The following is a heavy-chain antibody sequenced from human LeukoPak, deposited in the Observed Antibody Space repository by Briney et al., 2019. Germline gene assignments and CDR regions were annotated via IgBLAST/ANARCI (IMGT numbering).Heavy chain of an antibody. CDR3: ARTSDGNWFDP. CDR1: GFTFDDYG. J-gene: IGHJ5*02. CDR2: INWNGGNT. Sequence: PGGSLRLSCAASGFTFDDYGMSWARHGPGKGLEWVSGINWNGGNTGYADSVKGRFTIFRDSAKNSLYLEMDSLRVEDTALYYCARTSDGNWFDPWGQGTLVTVSS. D-gene: IGHD1-26*01. V-gene: IGHV3-20*04.